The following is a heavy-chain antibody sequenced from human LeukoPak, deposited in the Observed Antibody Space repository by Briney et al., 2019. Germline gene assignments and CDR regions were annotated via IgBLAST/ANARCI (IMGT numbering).Heavy chain of an antibody. V-gene: IGHV5-10-1*01. CDR1: GYSFTSYW. Sequence: NPGESLKISCKGSGYSFTSYWISWVRQMPGKGLEWTGRIDPSDSYTNYSPSIQGHVTISADKSISTAYLQWSSLKASDTAMYYCARQQGVLLWFGESNNWFDPWGQGTLVTVSS. CDR2: IDPSDSYT. CDR3: ARQQGVLLWFGESNNWFDP. D-gene: IGHD3-10*01. J-gene: IGHJ5*02.